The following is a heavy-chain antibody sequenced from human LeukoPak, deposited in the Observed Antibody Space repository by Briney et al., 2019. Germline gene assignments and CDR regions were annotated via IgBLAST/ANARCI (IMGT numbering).Heavy chain of an antibody. D-gene: IGHD3-3*01. CDR3: ARDETTYYDFWSGYLDY. J-gene: IGHJ4*02. CDR1: GFTFSSYW. V-gene: IGHV3-74*01. CDR2: INSDGSST. Sequence: GGSLRLSCAASGFTFSSYWMHWVRQAPGQGLVWVSRINSDGSSTSYADSVKGRFTISRDNAKNTLYLQMNSLRAEDTAVYYCARDETTYYDFWSGYLDYWGQGTLVTVSS.